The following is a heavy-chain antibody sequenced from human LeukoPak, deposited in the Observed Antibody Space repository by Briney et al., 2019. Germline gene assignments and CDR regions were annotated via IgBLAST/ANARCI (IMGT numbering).Heavy chain of an antibody. CDR2: ISYDGSNK. D-gene: IGHD3-22*01. Sequence: PGRSLRLSCAASGFTFSSYAMHWVRQAPGKGLEWVAVISYDGSNKYYADSVKGRSTISRDNSKNTLYLQMNSLRAEDTAVYYCASEGPYYYDSSGYYFAYWGQGTLVTVSS. J-gene: IGHJ4*02. CDR3: ASEGPYYYDSSGYYFAY. CDR1: GFTFSSYA. V-gene: IGHV3-30*04.